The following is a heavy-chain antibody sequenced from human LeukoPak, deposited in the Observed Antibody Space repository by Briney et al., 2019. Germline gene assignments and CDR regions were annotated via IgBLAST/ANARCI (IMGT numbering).Heavy chain of an antibody. J-gene: IGHJ4*02. CDR1: GFTVSSDY. CDR3: ARDPGGYVDY. Sequence: GGSLRLSCAASGFTVSSDYMSWVRQAPGKGLVWVSRINSDGSSTSYADSVKGRFTISRDNAKNTLYLQMNSLRAEDTAVYYCARDPGGYVDYWGQGTLVTVSS. D-gene: IGHD3-16*01. CDR2: INSDGSST. V-gene: IGHV3-74*01.